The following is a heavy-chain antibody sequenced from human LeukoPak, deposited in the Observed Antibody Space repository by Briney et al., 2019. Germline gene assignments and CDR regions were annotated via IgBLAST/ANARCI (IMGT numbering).Heavy chain of an antibody. CDR2: IYHSGST. Sequence: PSGTLSLTCAVSGGSISSSNWWSWVRQPPGKGLEWIGEIYHSGSTNYNPSLKSRVTISVGKSKNQFSLKLSSVTAADTAVYYCARDYYDSSGYQDLNDAFDIWGQGTMVTVSS. D-gene: IGHD3-22*01. CDR3: ARDYYDSSGYQDLNDAFDI. J-gene: IGHJ3*02. CDR1: GGSISSSNW. V-gene: IGHV4-4*02.